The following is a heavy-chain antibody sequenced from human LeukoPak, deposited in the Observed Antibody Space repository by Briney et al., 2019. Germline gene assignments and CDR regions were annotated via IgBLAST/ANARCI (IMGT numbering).Heavy chain of an antibody. D-gene: IGHD3-10*01. CDR3: ASCPPNPESYYGVFDY. J-gene: IGHJ4*02. Sequence: GGSLRLSCAASGITFRNHWMTWVRQAPGKGLEWVANIKQDGSEKYYVDSVKGRFTISRDNAKNSLYLQMNSLRAEDTAVYYCASCPPNPESYYGVFDYWGQGTLVTVSS. CDR1: GITFRNHW. V-gene: IGHV3-7*03. CDR2: IKQDGSEK.